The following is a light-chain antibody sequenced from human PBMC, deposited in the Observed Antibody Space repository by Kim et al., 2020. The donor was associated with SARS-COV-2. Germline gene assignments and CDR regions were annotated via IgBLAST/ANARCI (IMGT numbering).Light chain of an antibody. V-gene: IGLV1-51*01. Sequence: QSVLTQPPSVSAAPGQRVTISCSGSSSNIGNNYVSWYQQLPGTAPRLLIYNNDHRPSGIPDRFSGSKSGTSATLGIAGLQTGDEADYYCGTWDSSLSAVVFGEGTQLTVL. CDR1: SSNIGNNY. CDR3: GTWDSSLSAVV. J-gene: IGLJ3*02. CDR2: NND.